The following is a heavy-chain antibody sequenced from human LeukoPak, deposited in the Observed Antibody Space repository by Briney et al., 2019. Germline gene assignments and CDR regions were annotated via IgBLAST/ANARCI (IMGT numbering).Heavy chain of an antibody. Sequence: PSETLSLTCTVSGGSISSSSYYWGWIRQPPGKGLEWIGSIYYSGSTYYNPSLKSRVTISVDTSKNQFSLKLSSVTAADTAVYYCARLPSLTGTTPTEYFDYWGQGTLVTVSS. V-gene: IGHV4-39*07. CDR1: GGSISSSSYY. D-gene: IGHD1-20*01. CDR2: IYYSGST. CDR3: ARLPSLTGTTPTEYFDY. J-gene: IGHJ4*02.